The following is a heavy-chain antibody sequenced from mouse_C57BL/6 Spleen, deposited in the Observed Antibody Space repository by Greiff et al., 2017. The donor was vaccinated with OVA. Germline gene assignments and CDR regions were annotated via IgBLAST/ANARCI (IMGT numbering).Heavy chain of an antibody. CDR1: GYTFTDYY. V-gene: IGHV1-26*01. CDR3: ARWGSYAMDY. CDR2: INPNNGGT. J-gene: IGHJ4*01. Sequence: EVQLQQSGPELVKPGASVKISCKASGYTFTDYYMNWVKQSHGKSLEWIGDINPNNGGTSYNQKFNGKATLTVDKSSSTAYMELRSLTSEDSAVYYCARWGSYAMDYWGQGTSVTVSS.